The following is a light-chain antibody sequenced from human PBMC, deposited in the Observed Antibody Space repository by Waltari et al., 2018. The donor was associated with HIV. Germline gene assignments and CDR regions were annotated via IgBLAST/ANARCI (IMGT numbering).Light chain of an antibody. CDR3: SSYAGTRF. V-gene: IGLV2-8*01. J-gene: IGLJ2*01. Sequence: QSALTQPPSASGSPGQPVTIPRPATCSVVGGHNYVSWYQQHPGKAPKVVIFERTKRPTGISDRFSGSTAGSTASRTISGLQAEDEADYYCSSYAGTRFFGGGTKLTVL. CDR1: CSVVGGHNY. CDR2: ERT.